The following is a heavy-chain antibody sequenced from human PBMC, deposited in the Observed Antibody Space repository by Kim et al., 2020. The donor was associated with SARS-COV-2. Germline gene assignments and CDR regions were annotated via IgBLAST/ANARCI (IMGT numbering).Heavy chain of an antibody. CDR2: ISGGGGST. V-gene: IGHV3-23*01. CDR1: GFTFSSYA. CDR3: AKDVFGAVAATGAGH. Sequence: GGSLRLSCAASGFTFSSYAMSWVRQAPGKGLEWASTISGGGGSTYYADSVKGRFTISRDNSKNTLYLQMNSLRAEDTAVYYCAKDVFGAVAATGAGHWGQGTLVTVSS. J-gene: IGHJ4*02. D-gene: IGHD6-19*01.